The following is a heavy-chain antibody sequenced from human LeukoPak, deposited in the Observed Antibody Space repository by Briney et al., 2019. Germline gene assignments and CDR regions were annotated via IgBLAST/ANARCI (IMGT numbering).Heavy chain of an antibody. J-gene: IGHJ4*02. Sequence: PSETLSLSCAVYGESFSGYYWSWIRQPPGKGLEWVGEINHSGSTNYNPSLKSRVTISVDMSKNQFSLKLSSVTAADTAVYYCARRRGYSYGFDYWGQGTLVTVSS. CDR3: ARRRGYSYGFDY. D-gene: IGHD5-18*01. CDR2: INHSGST. V-gene: IGHV4-34*01. CDR1: GESFSGYY.